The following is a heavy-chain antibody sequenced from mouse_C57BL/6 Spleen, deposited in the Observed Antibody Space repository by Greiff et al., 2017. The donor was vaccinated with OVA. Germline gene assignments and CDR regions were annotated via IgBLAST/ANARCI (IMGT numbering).Heavy chain of an antibody. CDR3: ARKGNGYYEVMDY. Sequence: QVQLKESGPGLVQPSQSLSITCTVSGFSFTSYGVHWVRQSPGKGLEWLGVIWSGGSTDYNAAFISRLSISKDNSKSQVFFKMNSLQADDTAIYYCARKGNGYYEVMDYWGQGTSVTVSS. CDR1: GFSFTSYG. V-gene: IGHV2-2*01. D-gene: IGHD2-3*01. J-gene: IGHJ4*01. CDR2: IWSGGST.